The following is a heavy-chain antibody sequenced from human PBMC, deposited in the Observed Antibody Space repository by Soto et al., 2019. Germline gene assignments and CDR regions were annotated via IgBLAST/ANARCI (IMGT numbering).Heavy chain of an antibody. Sequence: PLETLPLTCTVSGGSSSGGGYCWSWIRKHPGKGLEWIGYIYYSGSTYYNPSLKSRVTISVDTSKNQFSLKLSSVTAADTAVYYCARAGRTYYYDSSGYPESDNAFDIWGQGTMVTVSS. J-gene: IGHJ3*02. D-gene: IGHD3-22*01. CDR3: ARAGRTYYYDSSGYPESDNAFDI. V-gene: IGHV4-31*03. CDR1: GGSSSGGGYC. CDR2: IYYSGST.